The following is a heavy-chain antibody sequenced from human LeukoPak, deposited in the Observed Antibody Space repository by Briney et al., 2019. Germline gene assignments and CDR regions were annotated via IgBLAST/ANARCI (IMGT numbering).Heavy chain of an antibody. CDR2: IYYSGST. J-gene: IGHJ4*02. Sequence: SETLSLTCTVSGGSISSYYWSWIRQPPGKGLEWIGYIYYSGSTNYHPSLKSRVTISVDTSKNQFSLKLSSVTAADTAVYYCARHMPFGGVIVIPAVDYWGQGTLVTVSS. CDR3: ARHMPFGGVIVIPAVDY. CDR1: GGSISSYY. D-gene: IGHD3-16*02. V-gene: IGHV4-59*08.